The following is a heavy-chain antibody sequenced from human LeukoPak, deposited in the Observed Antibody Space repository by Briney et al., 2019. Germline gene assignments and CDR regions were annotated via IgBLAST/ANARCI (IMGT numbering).Heavy chain of an antibody. Sequence: PSETLSLTCTVSGGSISTYYWSWIRQPPGKGLDWIGSFYYTGSTNYNPSPRSRVTISLDTSKNQISLRLSSVTAADTAVYYCARGGNALDYWGQGTLVTVSS. V-gene: IGHV4-59*01. D-gene: IGHD4-23*01. CDR3: ARGGNALDY. CDR2: FYYTGST. CDR1: GGSISTYY. J-gene: IGHJ4*02.